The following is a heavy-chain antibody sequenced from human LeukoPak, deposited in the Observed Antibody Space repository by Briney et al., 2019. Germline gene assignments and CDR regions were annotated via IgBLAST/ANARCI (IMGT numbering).Heavy chain of an antibody. V-gene: IGHV1-18*01. CDR3: ARVGSGYEDYYYYYMDV. CDR1: GYTFTSYG. Sequence: ASVKVSCKASGYTFTSYGISWVRQAPGQGLEWMGWISAYNGNTNYAQKLQGRVTMTTDTSTSTAYMELRSLRSDDTAVYYCARVGSGYEDYYYYYMDVWGKGTTVTVSS. CDR2: ISAYNGNT. D-gene: IGHD5-12*01. J-gene: IGHJ6*03.